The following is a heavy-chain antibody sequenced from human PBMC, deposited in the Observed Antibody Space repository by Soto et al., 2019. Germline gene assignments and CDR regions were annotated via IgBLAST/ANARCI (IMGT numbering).Heavy chain of an antibody. CDR3: ARLIPPDDYGDHKGPFDY. D-gene: IGHD4-17*01. CDR1: GFTCSSYG. CDR2: ISYDGSNK. J-gene: IGHJ4*02. V-gene: IGHV3-30*03. Sequence: VGSLRLSCAASGFTCSSYGMRWVRQAPGKGLEWVAVISYDGSNKYYADSVKGQVTISADKSISTAYLQWSSLKASDTAMYYCARLIPPDDYGDHKGPFDYWGQGTLVTVSS.